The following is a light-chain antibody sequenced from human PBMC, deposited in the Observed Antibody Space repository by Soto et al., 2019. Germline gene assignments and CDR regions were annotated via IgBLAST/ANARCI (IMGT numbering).Light chain of an antibody. CDR2: NSN. CDR1: NSNIGINP. V-gene: IGLV1-44*01. Sequence: QSVLTQPPSASGTPGQRVAISCSGGNSNIGINPVNWYLHLPRTAPKLLIYNSNQRPSAVPDRFSGSKSGTSASLAIDGLQSEDEAEYFCSAWDDTIDGPVFGGGTKLTVL. J-gene: IGLJ2*01. CDR3: SAWDDTIDGPV.